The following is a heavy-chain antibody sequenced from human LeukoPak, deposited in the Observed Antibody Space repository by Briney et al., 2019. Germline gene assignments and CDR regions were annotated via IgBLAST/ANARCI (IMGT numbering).Heavy chain of an antibody. J-gene: IGHJ4*02. Sequence: ASVKVSCKASGYTFTSYDINWVRQATGQGLEWMGWMNPNSGNTGYAQKFQGRVTITRNTSISTAYMELSSLRSEDTAVYYCARATENYDSSGYYPTAPPFDYWGQGTLVTVSS. V-gene: IGHV1-8*03. CDR3: ARATENYDSSGYYPTAPPFDY. CDR1: GYTFTSYD. CDR2: MNPNSGNT. D-gene: IGHD3-22*01.